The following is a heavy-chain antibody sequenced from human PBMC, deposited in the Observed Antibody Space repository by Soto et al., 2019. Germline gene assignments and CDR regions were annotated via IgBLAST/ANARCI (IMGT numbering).Heavy chain of an antibody. V-gene: IGHV5-51*01. CDR2: IYPGDSDT. CDR1: GYSFTSYW. CDR3: ARLFSGYDHYYYYYGMDA. D-gene: IGHD5-12*01. J-gene: IGHJ6*02. Sequence: GESLKISCKGSGYSFTSYWIGWVRQMPGKGLEWMGIIYPGDSDTRYSPSFQGQVTISADKSISTAYLQWSSLKASDTAMYYCARLFSGYDHYYYYYGMDAWGQGTTVTVSS.